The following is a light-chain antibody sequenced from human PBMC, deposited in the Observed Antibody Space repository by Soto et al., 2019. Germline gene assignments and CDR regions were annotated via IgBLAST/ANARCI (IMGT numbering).Light chain of an antibody. CDR3: TSWTTSTTMK. J-gene: IGLJ2*01. CDR2: DVN. CDR1: SSDVGAYNY. V-gene: IGLV2-14*01. Sequence: QSVLTQPASVSGSPGQSITISCTGTSSDVGAYNYVSWYQQHPGKAPKLMIYDVNIRPSGVSNRFSASKSGNTASLTISGLQAEDEADYYCTSWTTSTTMKFGGGTKVTVL.